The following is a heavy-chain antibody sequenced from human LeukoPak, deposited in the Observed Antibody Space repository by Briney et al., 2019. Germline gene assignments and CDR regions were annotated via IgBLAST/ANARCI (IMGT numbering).Heavy chain of an antibody. CDR1: GFSLSDYW. D-gene: IGHD2-21*01. J-gene: IGHJ4*02. V-gene: IGHV3-7*01. CDR2: IRQDGIDK. Sequence: GGSLRLSCGASGFSLSDYWMTWVRQAPGKGLEWVANIRQDGIDKYYVDSVKGRFTISRDNAKNSLYLQMNSLRAEDTALYYCARDFQIATYYDAWGQGTLVTVSS. CDR3: ARDFQIATYYDA.